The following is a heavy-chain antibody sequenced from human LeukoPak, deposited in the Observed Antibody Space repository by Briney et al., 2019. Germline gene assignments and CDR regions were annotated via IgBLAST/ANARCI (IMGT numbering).Heavy chain of an antibody. CDR1: GYTFTSYY. J-gene: IGHJ4*02. V-gene: IGHV1-46*01. CDR3: ATGPGSPQQQLVSWDY. D-gene: IGHD6-13*01. CDR2: INPSGGST. Sequence: ASVKVSCKASGYTFTSYYMHWVRQAPGQGLEWMGIINPSGGSTSYAQKFQGRVTMTEDTSTDTAYMELSSLRSEDTAVYYCATGPGSPQQQLVSWDYWGQGTLVTVSS.